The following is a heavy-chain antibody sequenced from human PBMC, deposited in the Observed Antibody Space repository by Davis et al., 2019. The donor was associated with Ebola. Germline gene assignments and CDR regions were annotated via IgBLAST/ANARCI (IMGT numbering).Heavy chain of an antibody. CDR1: GFTFSNAW. CDR3: TTGGGYCSSTSCYPYYYGMDV. Sequence: GESLKISCAASGFTFSNAWMNWVRQAPGKGLEWVGRIKSKTDGGTTDYAAPVKGRLTISRDDSKNTLYLQMNSLKTEDTAVYYCTTGGGYCSSTSCYPYYYGMDVWGQGTTVTVSS. V-gene: IGHV3-15*07. D-gene: IGHD2-2*01. J-gene: IGHJ6*02. CDR2: IKSKTDGGTT.